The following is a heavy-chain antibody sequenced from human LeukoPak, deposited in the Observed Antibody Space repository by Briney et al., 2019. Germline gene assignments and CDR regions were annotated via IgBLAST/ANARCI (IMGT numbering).Heavy chain of an antibody. D-gene: IGHD2-15*01. CDR1: GGSFSGYY. J-gene: IGHJ4*02. CDR3: ARADNYCSGGSCYSSSGSYFYDY. CDR2: INHSGST. Sequence: SETLSLTCAVYGGSFSGYYWSWIRQPPGKGLEWIGEINHSGSTNYNPSLKSRVTISVDTSKNQFSPKLGSVTAADTAVYYCARADNYCSGGSCYSSSGSYFYDYWGQGTLVTVSS. V-gene: IGHV4-34*01.